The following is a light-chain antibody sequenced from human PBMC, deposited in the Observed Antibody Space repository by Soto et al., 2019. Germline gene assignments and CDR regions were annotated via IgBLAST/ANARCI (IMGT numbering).Light chain of an antibody. CDR3: HSYDSSLSGVV. V-gene: IGLV1-40*01. CDR1: SSNIGAGYD. Sequence: QSVLTQPPSVSGAPGQRVTISCTGSSSNIGAGYDVHWFQQLPGTAPKLLIYGNSNRPSGVPDRFSGSKSGTSASLAITGLQAEYGADYYCHSYDSSLSGVVFGGGTQLTVL. J-gene: IGLJ2*01. CDR2: GNS.